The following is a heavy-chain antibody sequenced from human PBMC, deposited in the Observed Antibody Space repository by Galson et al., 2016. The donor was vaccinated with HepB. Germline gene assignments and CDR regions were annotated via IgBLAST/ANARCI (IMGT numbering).Heavy chain of an antibody. V-gene: IGHV1-24*01. Sequence: SVKVSCKVSGHSPSGVSIHWVRQAPRKGLEWMGGFDPEEGERVFAQKFQGRVTMTEDTTTDTAYMELKKLKSEDTAVYYCVTEGAGDMITFGGVIVAALVWGQGTLVTVSS. D-gene: IGHD3-16*02. CDR2: FDPEEGER. J-gene: IGHJ1*01. CDR1: GHSPSGVS. CDR3: VTEGAGDMITFGGVIVAALV.